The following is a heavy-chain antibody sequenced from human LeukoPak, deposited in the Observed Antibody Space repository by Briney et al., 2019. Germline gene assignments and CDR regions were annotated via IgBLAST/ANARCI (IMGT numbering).Heavy chain of an antibody. CDR2: INPSGGST. V-gene: IGHV1-46*03. J-gene: IGHJ4*02. D-gene: IGHD3-22*01. Sequence: ASVKVSCKASGYTFTSYYMHWVRQAPGRGLEWMGIINPSGGSTSYAQKFQDRVTMTRDTSTSTVYMELSSLRSEDTAVYYCARYYYDSSGYYSGFDYWGQGTLVTVSS. CDR1: GYTFTSYY. CDR3: ARYYYDSSGYYSGFDY.